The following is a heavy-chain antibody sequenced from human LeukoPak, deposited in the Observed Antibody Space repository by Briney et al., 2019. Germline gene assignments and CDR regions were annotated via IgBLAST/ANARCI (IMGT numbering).Heavy chain of an antibody. CDR2: IYHSGST. CDR1: GGSISSGGYY. CDR3: ARSFGPPWFDP. J-gene: IGHJ5*02. D-gene: IGHD3-3*01. Sequence: SETLSLTCTVSGGSISSGGYYWSWIRQPPGKGLEWIGYIYHSGSTYYNPSLKSRVTISVDRSKNQFSLKLSSVTAADTAVYYCARSFGPPWFDPWGQGTLVTVSS. V-gene: IGHV4-30-2*01.